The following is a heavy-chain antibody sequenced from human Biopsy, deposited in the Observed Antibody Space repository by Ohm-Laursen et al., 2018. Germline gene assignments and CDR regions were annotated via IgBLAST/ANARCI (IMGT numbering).Heavy chain of an antibody. D-gene: IGHD3-10*01. CDR2: IRSKAKSYAT. CDR1: GFTFSASA. J-gene: IGHJ4*02. Sequence: SLRLSCAASGFTFSASAVHWVRQAFGKGLEWVGRIRSKAKSYATAYAASVTGRFTISRDDSKNTTYLQMNSLKTEDTAVYYCTLEGAGFDNWGQGTLVTVPS. V-gene: IGHV3-73*01. CDR3: TLEGAGFDN.